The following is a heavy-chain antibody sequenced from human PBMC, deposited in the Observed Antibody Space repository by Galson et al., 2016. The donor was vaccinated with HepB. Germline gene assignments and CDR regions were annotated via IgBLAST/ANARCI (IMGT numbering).Heavy chain of an antibody. D-gene: IGHD3-10*01. CDR1: TVNFIRYW. CDR3: SIFYFDSGSYYNPDC. J-gene: IGHJ4*02. CDR2: IDPSDSYT. Sequence: QSGAEVKKPGESLRISCQGSTVNFIRYWISWVRQMPGKGLEWMGRIDPSDSYTKYSPSFQGHVTISLDKSIGTAYLQWSNLKASDTAMYYGSIFYFDSGSYYNPDCWGQGTLVTVSS. V-gene: IGHV5-10-1*01.